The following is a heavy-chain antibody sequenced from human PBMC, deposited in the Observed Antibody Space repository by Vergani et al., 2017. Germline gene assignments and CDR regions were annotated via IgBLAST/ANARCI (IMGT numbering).Heavy chain of an antibody. D-gene: IGHD3-10*01. Sequence: QVQLQESGPVLVKPSQTLSLTCTVSGDSIKTSTYYWSWSRQPAGKGLEWIVRIYPSGSPNYNPSLQSRVTMSVDTSKNQFSLKLRSVTAADTAIYYCARDDVYGAGVDRWGQGALVTVSS. CDR3: ARDDVYGAGVDR. CDR1: GDSIKTSTYY. V-gene: IGHV4-61*02. CDR2: IYPSGSP. J-gene: IGHJ5*02.